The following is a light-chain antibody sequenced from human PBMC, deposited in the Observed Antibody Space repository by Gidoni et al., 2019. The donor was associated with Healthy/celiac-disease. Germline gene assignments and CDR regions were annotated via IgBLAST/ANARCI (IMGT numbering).Light chain of an antibody. J-gene: IGKJ5*01. CDR3: QQRSNWPIT. V-gene: IGKV3-11*01. CDR2: DAS. CDR1: QSVSSY. Sequence: EIVLTQSPATLSLSPGERATLSCRASQSVSSYLAWYQQKPGQAPRLLIDDASNRATGIPARFSGSGSGTDFTLTISSLEPEDFEVYYCQQRSNWPITFGQGTRLEIK.